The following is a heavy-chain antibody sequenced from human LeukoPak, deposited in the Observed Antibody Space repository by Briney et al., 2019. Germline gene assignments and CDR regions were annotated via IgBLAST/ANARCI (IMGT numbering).Heavy chain of an antibody. D-gene: IGHD2/OR15-2a*01. CDR2: IYYSGST. Sequence: SETLSLTCTVSGGSISSYYWSWIRQPPGKGLEWIVYIYYSGSTNYNPSLKSRLTISVDTSKNQFSLKLSSVTAADTAVYYCARHSFRVSFFHMDVWGQGPTVTVSS. CDR1: GGSISSYY. V-gene: IGHV4-59*08. J-gene: IGHJ6*02. CDR3: ARHSFRVSFFHMDV.